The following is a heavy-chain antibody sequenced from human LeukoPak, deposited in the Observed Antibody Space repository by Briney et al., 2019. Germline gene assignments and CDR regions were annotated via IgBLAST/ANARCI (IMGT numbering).Heavy chain of an antibody. CDR3: ASRYCSGGSCYLAYYFDY. D-gene: IGHD2-15*01. CDR2: IIPIFGTA. Sequence: SVKVFCKASGGTFSSYAISWVRQAPGQGLEWMGGIIPIFGTANYAQKFQGRVTITADESTSTAYMELSSLRSEDTAVYYCASRYCSGGSCYLAYYFDYWGQGTLVTVSS. CDR1: GGTFSSYA. J-gene: IGHJ4*02. V-gene: IGHV1-69*13.